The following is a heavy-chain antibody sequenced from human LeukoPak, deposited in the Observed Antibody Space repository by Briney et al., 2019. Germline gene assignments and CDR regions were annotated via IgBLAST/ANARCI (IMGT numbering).Heavy chain of an antibody. CDR2: INHSGST. CDR1: GGSFSGYY. CDR3: ARVKKSYYDYVWGSYRYLLGWFDY. J-gene: IGHJ4*02. V-gene: IGHV4-34*01. Sequence: SETLSLTCAVYGGSFSGYYWSWVRQPPGKGLEWIGEINHSGSTNYNPSLKSRVTISVDTSKNQFSLKLSSVTAADTAVYYCARVKKSYYDYVWGSYRYLLGWFDYWGQGTLVTVSS. D-gene: IGHD3-16*02.